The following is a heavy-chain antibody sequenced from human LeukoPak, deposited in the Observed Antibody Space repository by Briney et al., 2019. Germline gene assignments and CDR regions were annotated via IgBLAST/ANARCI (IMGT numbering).Heavy chain of an antibody. CDR1: GFKFDDYG. CDR3: AGYYYDSSRGFDP. D-gene: IGHD3-22*01. Sequence: GGSLRLSCAASGFKFDDYGMSWVRQAPGKGLEWVCDINWNGAWTGYADSVKGRFSISRDNAKNSLYLQMNSLRAEDTALYYCAGYYYDSSRGFDPWGQGTLVTVSS. J-gene: IGHJ5*02. CDR2: INWNGAWT. V-gene: IGHV3-20*04.